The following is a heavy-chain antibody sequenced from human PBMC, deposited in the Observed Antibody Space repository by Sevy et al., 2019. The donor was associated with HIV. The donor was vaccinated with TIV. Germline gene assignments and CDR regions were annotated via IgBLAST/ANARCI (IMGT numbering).Heavy chain of an antibody. J-gene: IGHJ6*02. CDR1: GYTFTGYY. D-gene: IGHD3-10*01. Sequence: ASVKVSCKASGYTFTGYYMHWVRQAPGQGLEWMGWINPNSGGTNYAQKFQDRVTMTRDTSISTAYMELSRLRSDDTAVYYCARDYYGSGRQGSYGMDVWGQGTTVTVSS. CDR3: ARDYYGSGRQGSYGMDV. V-gene: IGHV1-2*02. CDR2: INPNSGGT.